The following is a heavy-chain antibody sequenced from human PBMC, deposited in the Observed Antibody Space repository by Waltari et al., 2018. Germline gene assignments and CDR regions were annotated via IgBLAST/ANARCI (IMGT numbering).Heavy chain of an antibody. Sequence: QGQLVESGGGLVMPGGSLRLSCATPGFSLSDYYMTWIRQAPGTGLEWVSYISSNGVNIYYADSVKGRFTISKDNAKNLVFLQMNSLRVEDTAVYYCARSSRVAATCFDYWGQGTLVTVSS. CDR2: ISSNGVNI. CDR3: ARSSRVAATCFDY. J-gene: IGHJ4*02. V-gene: IGHV3-11*04. D-gene: IGHD1-26*01. CDR1: GFSLSDYY.